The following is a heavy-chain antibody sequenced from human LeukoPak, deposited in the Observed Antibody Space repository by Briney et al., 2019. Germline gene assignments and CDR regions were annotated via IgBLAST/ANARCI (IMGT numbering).Heavy chain of an antibody. D-gene: IGHD4-17*01. CDR1: GGSISSSNW. CDR2: IYHSGST. Sequence: SETLSLTCAVSGGSISSSNWWSWVRQPPGKGLEWIGAIYHSGSTNYNPSLKSRVTISVDKSKNQFSLKLSSVTAADTAVYYCARAIPTSGDYDGDYCYGMDVWGKGTTVTVSS. CDR3: ARAIPTSGDYDGDYCYGMDV. J-gene: IGHJ6*04. V-gene: IGHV4-4*02.